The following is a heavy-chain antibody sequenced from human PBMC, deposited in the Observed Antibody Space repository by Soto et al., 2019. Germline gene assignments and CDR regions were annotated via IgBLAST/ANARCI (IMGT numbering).Heavy chain of an antibody. CDR2: IIPIFGTA. D-gene: IGHD6-6*01. V-gene: IGHV1-69*13. CDR3: ASCIAGRVLQGAVPNDY. CDR1: GCTFSSYA. Sequence: SVKVSCKASGCTFSSYAISWVRQAPGQGLEWMGGIIPIFGTANYAQKFQGRVTITADESTSTAYMELSSLRSEDTAVYYCASCIAGRVLQGAVPNDYRGQGTLVTVSA. J-gene: IGHJ4*02.